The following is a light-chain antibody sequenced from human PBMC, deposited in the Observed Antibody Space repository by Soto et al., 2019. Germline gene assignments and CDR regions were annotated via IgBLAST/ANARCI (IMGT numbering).Light chain of an antibody. CDR3: AAWDDSLNGFYV. CDR2: DDS. J-gene: IGLJ1*01. Sequence: SYELTQPPSVSVAPGQTARITCGGNNIGSKSVHWYQQKPGQAPVLVVYDDSDRPSGIPERFSGSKSGTSASLAISGLQSEDEADYYCAAWDDSLNGFYVFGTGTKLTVL. V-gene: IGLV3-21*02. CDR1: NIGSKS.